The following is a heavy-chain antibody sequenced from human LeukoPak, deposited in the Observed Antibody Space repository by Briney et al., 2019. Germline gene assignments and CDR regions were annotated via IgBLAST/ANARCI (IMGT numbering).Heavy chain of an antibody. V-gene: IGHV1-69*13. CDR2: IIPIFGTA. CDR1: GGTFSSYA. Sequence: EASVKVSCKASGGTFSSYAISWVRQAPGQGLEWMGGIIPIFGTANYAQKFQGRVTITADESTSTAYMELSSLRSEDTAVYYCARGDRATYYYDSSGYYYFDYWGQGTLVTVSS. J-gene: IGHJ4*02. D-gene: IGHD3-22*01. CDR3: ARGDRATYYYDSSGYYYFDY.